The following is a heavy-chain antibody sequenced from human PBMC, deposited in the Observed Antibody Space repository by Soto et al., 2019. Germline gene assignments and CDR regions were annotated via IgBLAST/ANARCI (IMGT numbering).Heavy chain of an antibody. J-gene: IGHJ1*01. CDR3: ARGGIVVVVAAHEYEYFQH. D-gene: IGHD2-15*01. Sequence: ASVKVSCKASGYTFTSYDINWVRQATGQGLEWMGWMNPNSGNTGYAQKFQGRVTMTRNTSISTAYMELSSLRSEDTAVYYCARGGIVVVVAAHEYEYFQHWGQGTLVTVSS. CDR1: GYTFTSYD. V-gene: IGHV1-8*01. CDR2: MNPNSGNT.